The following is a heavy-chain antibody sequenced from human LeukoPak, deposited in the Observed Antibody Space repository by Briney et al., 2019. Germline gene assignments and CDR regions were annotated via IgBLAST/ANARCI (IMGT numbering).Heavy chain of an antibody. V-gene: IGHV1-46*03. D-gene: IGHD3-3*01. Sequence: ASVKVSCKASGYTFTGYYMHWVRQAPGQGLEWMGIINPSGGSTSYAQKFQGRVTMTRDTSTSTVYMELSSLRSEDAAVYYCASSLLEWIDDAFDIWGQGTMVTVSS. CDR1: GYTFTGYY. CDR3: ASSLLEWIDDAFDI. J-gene: IGHJ3*02. CDR2: INPSGGST.